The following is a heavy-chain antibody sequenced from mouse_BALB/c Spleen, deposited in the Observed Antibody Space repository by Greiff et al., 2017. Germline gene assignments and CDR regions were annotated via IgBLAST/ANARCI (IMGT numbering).Heavy chain of an antibody. Sequence: QVQLQQPGAELVMPRASVKMSCKASGYTFTDYWMHWVKQRPGQGLEWIGAIDTSDSYTSYNQKFKGKATLTVDESSSTAYMQLSSLTSEDSAVYYCAKGGSWFAYWGQGTLVTVSA. CDR2: IDTSDSYT. CDR1: GYTFTDYW. CDR3: AKGGSWFAY. V-gene: IGHV1-69*01. J-gene: IGHJ3*01.